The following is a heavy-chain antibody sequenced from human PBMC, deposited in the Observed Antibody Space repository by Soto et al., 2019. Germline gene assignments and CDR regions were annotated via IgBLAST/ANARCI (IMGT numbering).Heavy chain of an antibody. V-gene: IGHV1-3*01. J-gene: IGHJ6*04. CDR2: INAGNGNT. D-gene: IGHD3-3*01. CDR3: ARSAITIFGVVPSDV. Sequence: GASVKVSCKASGYTFTSYAMHWVHQAPGQRIEWMGWINAGNGNTKYSQKFQGRVTITRDTSASTAYMELSSLRSEDTAVYYCARSAITIFGVVPSDVWGKGTTVTVSS. CDR1: GYTFTSYA.